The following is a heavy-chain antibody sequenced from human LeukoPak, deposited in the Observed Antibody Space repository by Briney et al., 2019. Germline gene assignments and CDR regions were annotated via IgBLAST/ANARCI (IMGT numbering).Heavy chain of an antibody. J-gene: IGHJ3*02. CDR1: GFSLTTSGVG. D-gene: IGHD2-15*01. V-gene: IGHV2-5*02. CDR2: IYWDDDK. Sequence: SGPTPVNPTQTLTLTCTFSGFSLTTSGVGLGWSRQPPGKALEWLALIYWDDDKRYSPSLKSRLTITKDTSKNQVVLTMTNMDPVDTATYYCAHFKRWTDAFDIWGQGTMVTVSS. CDR3: AHFKRWTDAFDI.